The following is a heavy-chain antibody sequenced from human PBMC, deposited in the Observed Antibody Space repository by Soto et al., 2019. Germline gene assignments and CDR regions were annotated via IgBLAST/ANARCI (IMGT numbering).Heavy chain of an antibody. J-gene: IGHJ5*02. CDR2: ISPYNGNT. CDR1: GYTFTSYG. D-gene: IGHD1-7*01. Sequence: QVQLVQSGAEVKKPGASVKVSCKASGYTFTSYGISWVRQAPGQGLEWMGRISPYNGNTNYAQKLQGKVTMTTDTSKSTAYMELRSLRSDDTAVYYCARDRGYNWNYGWFDPWGQGTLVTVSS. CDR3: ARDRGYNWNYGWFDP. V-gene: IGHV1-18*01.